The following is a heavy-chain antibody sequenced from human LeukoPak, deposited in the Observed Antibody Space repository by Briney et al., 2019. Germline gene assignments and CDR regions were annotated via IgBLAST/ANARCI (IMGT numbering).Heavy chain of an antibody. Sequence: GGSLRLSCAASGFTVSSNYMSWVRQAPGKGLEWVSVIYSGGSTYYADSVKGRFTISRDNSKNTLYLRMNSLRAEDTAVYYCAKNPTTVTTNFDYWGQGTLVTVSS. CDR2: IYSGGST. CDR3: AKNPTTVTTNFDY. V-gene: IGHV3-66*01. CDR1: GFTVSSNY. J-gene: IGHJ4*02. D-gene: IGHD4-11*01.